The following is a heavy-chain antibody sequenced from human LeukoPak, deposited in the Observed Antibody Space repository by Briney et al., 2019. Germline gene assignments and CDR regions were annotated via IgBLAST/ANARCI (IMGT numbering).Heavy chain of an antibody. Sequence: PGGSLRLSCAASGFTFSSYSMNWVRQAPGKGLEWVSFISSSSAYISYEDSVKGRFTISRDNAKNSLYLQMNNLRAEDTAVYYCAKKMDDAFDIWGQGTMVTVSS. D-gene: IGHD5-24*01. CDR3: AKKMDDAFDI. V-gene: IGHV3-21*01. J-gene: IGHJ3*02. CDR2: ISSSSAYI. CDR1: GFTFSSYS.